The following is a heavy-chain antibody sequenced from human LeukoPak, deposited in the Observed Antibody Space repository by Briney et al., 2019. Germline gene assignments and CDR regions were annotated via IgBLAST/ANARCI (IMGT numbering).Heavy chain of an antibody. CDR2: IFHSGST. J-gene: IGHJ6*03. Sequence: SETLSLTCTVSGYSISSGYYWGWVRQPPGKGLEWIGTIFHSGSTYSNPSLKSRVTISVDTSKNQFSLNLSSVTAADTAVYYCARVGYYPDYYMDVWGKGTTVTVSS. CDR3: ARVGYYPDYYMDV. V-gene: IGHV4-38-2*02. CDR1: GYSISSGYY. D-gene: IGHD2-21*01.